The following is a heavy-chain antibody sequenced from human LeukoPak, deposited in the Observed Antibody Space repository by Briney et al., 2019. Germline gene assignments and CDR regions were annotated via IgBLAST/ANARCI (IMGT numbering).Heavy chain of an antibody. Sequence: SETLSLTCTVSGGSISSYYWSWIRQPPGKGVEWIGYIYYSGSTNYNPSLKSRVTISADTSKNQLSLKLSSVTAADTAVYYCARTGGPTYKSSWFIWGQGTMVTVSS. D-gene: IGHD6-13*01. J-gene: IGHJ3*02. CDR2: IYYSGST. CDR1: GGSISSYY. CDR3: ARTGGPTYKSSWFI. V-gene: IGHV4-59*01.